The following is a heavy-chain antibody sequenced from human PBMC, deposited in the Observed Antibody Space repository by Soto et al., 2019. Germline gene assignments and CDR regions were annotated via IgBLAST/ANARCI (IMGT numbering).Heavy chain of an antibody. D-gene: IGHD2-2*01. Sequence: ASVKVSCKASGYTFTSYGISWVRQAPGQGLEWMGWISAYNGNTNYAQKLQGRVTMTTDTSTSTAYMELRSLRSDDTAVYYCARDGSVVPDATHNWIDPWGQGTLVTVSS. CDR1: GYTFTSYG. CDR3: ARDGSVVPDATHNWIDP. CDR2: ISAYNGNT. J-gene: IGHJ5*01. V-gene: IGHV1-18*01.